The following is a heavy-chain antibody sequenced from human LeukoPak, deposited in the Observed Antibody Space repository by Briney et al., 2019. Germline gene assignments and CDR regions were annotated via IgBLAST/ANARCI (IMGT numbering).Heavy chain of an antibody. CDR3: ARGGATYYYDSSGYYGVNNWFDP. D-gene: IGHD3-22*01. Sequence: SQTLSLTCAVSGGSISSGGYSWSWIRQPPGKGLEWIGYIYHSGSTYYNPSLKSRVTISVDRSKNQFSLKLSSVTAADTAVYYCARGGATYYYDSSGYYGVNNWFDPWGQGTLVTVSS. CDR1: GGSISSGGYS. J-gene: IGHJ5*02. CDR2: IYHSGST. V-gene: IGHV4-30-2*01.